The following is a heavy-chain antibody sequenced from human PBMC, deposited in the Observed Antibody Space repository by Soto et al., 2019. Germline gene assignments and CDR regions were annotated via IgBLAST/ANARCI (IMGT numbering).Heavy chain of an antibody. J-gene: IGHJ4*02. CDR2: ISGSGGST. CDR3: AKDTPLGIAVAGTGDY. V-gene: IGHV3-23*01. CDR1: GFTFSSYA. D-gene: IGHD6-19*01. Sequence: EVQLLESGGGLVQPGGSLRLSCAASGFTFSSYAMSWVRQAPGKGLEWVSAISGSGGSTYYADSVKGRFTISSDNSKNTLYLQMNSLRAEDTAVYYCAKDTPLGIAVAGTGDYWGQGTLVTVSS.